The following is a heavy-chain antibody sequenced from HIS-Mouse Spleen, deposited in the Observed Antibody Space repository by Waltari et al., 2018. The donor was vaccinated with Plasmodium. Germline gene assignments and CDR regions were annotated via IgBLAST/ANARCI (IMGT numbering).Heavy chain of an antibody. Sequence: QVQLQQWGAGLLKPSETLSLTCAVYGGSFSGYYWSWIRQPPGKGLEWIGEINHSGSTNDNPSLKSRVTISVDTSKNQCSLKRSSVTAADTAVYYCARVTSSGVYWYFDLWGRGTLVTVSS. CDR2: INHSGST. CDR1: GGSFSGYY. J-gene: IGHJ2*01. D-gene: IGHD3-3*01. V-gene: IGHV4-34*01. CDR3: ARVTSSGVYWYFDL.